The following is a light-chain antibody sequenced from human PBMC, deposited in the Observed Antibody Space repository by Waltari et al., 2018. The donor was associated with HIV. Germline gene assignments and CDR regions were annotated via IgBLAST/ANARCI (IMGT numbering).Light chain of an antibody. Sequence: QSALTQPRSVSGSPGQSVTISCTGTRLNVGGYNYVSWFQQPPGKAPKLIIYDVTQRPSGAPDRFSASKSGNTASLTISGLQAGDEADYFCCSYAGSYTWVFGTGTELTVL. CDR2: DVT. CDR1: RLNVGGYNY. CDR3: CSYAGSYTWV. V-gene: IGLV2-11*01. J-gene: IGLJ3*02.